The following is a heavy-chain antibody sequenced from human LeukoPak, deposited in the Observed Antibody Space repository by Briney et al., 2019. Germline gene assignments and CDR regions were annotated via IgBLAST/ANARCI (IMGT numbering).Heavy chain of an antibody. J-gene: IGHJ3*02. Sequence: GGSLRLSCAASGFTFSSYAMSWVRQAPGKGLEWVSAISGSGGSTYYADSVKGRFTISRDNSKNTLYLQMNSLRAEDTAVYYCAKTTIFGVVKGDDAFDIWGQGTMVTVSS. D-gene: IGHD3-3*01. CDR2: ISGSGGST. V-gene: IGHV3-23*01. CDR1: GFTFSSYA. CDR3: AKTTIFGVVKGDDAFDI.